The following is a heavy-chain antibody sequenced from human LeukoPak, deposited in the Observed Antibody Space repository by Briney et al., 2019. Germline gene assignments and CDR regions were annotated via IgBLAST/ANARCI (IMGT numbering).Heavy chain of an antibody. J-gene: IGHJ4*02. CDR1: GFTLSTYW. CDR2: IKQDGSEK. CDR3: ARGKPWTDY. Sequence: GGSLRLSCAASGFTLSTYWMSWVRQAPGKGLEWVANIKQDGSEKYYVDSVKGRFTISRDNAKNSVYLQMNSLRAEDTAVYYCARGKPWTDYWGQGTLVTVSS. D-gene: IGHD3/OR15-3a*01. V-gene: IGHV3-7*01.